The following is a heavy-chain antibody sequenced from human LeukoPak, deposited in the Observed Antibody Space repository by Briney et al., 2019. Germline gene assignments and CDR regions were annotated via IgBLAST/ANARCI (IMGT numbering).Heavy chain of an antibody. CDR1: GGSFSGYY. D-gene: IGHD5-18*01. J-gene: IGHJ4*02. CDR2: INHSGST. V-gene: IGHV4-34*01. Sequence: SETLSLTCAVYGGSFSGYYWSWIRQPPGKGLEWIGEINHSGSTNYNPSLKSRVTISVDTSKNQFSLKLSSVTAADTAVYYCARRLYSYGPFDYWGQGTLVTVSS. CDR3: ARRLYSYGPFDY.